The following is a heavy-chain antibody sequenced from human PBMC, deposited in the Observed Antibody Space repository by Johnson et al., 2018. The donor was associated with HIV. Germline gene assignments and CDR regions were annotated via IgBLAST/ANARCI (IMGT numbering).Heavy chain of an antibody. CDR1: GFTFSNAC. J-gene: IGHJ3*01. CDR3: AKDLGAKKDDEWATDYYDLSVAYPVPDPRAVVGAFEV. D-gene: IGHD3/OR15-3a*01. V-gene: IGHV3-30*18. Sequence: QVQLMESGGGLVKPGGSLTLSCAASGFTFSNACMSWVRQAPGKGLEWVAVGSSDGHNKNYADSVKGRFTISRDNSKNTVYLQMHRLSDAHKAVSYCAKDLGAKKDDEWATDYYDLSVAYPVPDPRAVVGAFEVWGQGTMVTVSS. CDR2: GSSDGHNK.